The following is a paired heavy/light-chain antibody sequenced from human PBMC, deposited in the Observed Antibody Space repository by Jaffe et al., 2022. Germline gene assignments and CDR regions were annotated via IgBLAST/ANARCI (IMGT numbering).Light chain of an antibody. CDR1: SSDVGGYNY. Sequence: QSALTQPPSASGSPGQSVTISCTGTSSDVGGYNYVTWYQHHPGKAPKTLIYEVTKRPSGVPVRFSGSKSGNTASLTVSGLQTEDEADYYCSSFAGSATYVFGSGTKVSVL. J-gene: IGLJ1*01. V-gene: IGLV2-8*01. CDR2: EVT. CDR3: SSFAGSATYV.
Heavy chain of an antibody. D-gene: IGHD1-1*01. CDR3: AIDGGWKLDF. Sequence: EIQLVESGGGLVQPGGSLRLSCAASGFTFSNIRMYWVRHAPGKGPVWVSHIKNDGTVTNYADSVRGRFTISRDNAKNMVYLQMNSLRVEDTGIYYCAIDGGWKLDFWGQGTLVTVSS. CDR2: IKNDGTVT. CDR1: GFTFSNIR. J-gene: IGHJ4*02. V-gene: IGHV3-74*01.